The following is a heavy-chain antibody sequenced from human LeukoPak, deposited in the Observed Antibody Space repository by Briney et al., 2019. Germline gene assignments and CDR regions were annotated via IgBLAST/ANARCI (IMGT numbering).Heavy chain of an antibody. D-gene: IGHD6-13*01. CDR2: IWYDGSNK. J-gene: IGHJ6*03. CDR1: GFTFSSYG. Sequence: GGSLRLSCAASGFTFSSYGMHWVRQAPGKGLEWVAVIWYDGSNKYYADSVKGRFTISRDNSKNTLYLQMNSLRAEDTAVYYCAKGGVAAAGSPYYYYYYYMDVWGKGTTVTVSS. CDR3: AKGGVAAAGSPYYYYYYYMDV. V-gene: IGHV3-33*06.